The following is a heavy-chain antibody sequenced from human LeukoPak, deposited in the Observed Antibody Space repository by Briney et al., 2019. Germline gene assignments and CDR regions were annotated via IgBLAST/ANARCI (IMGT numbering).Heavy chain of an antibody. Sequence: GGSLRLSCAASGFTFSNYAMSWVRQAPGKGLEWVSTISPSGGSTHYEDSVKGRFTISRDTSKNTLYLQMNSLRAEDTAVFYCAKGKYYYDSSGYYLFDYWGQGTLVTVSS. CDR1: GFTFSNYA. CDR3: AKGKYYYDSSGYYLFDY. V-gene: IGHV3-23*01. D-gene: IGHD3-22*01. J-gene: IGHJ4*02. CDR2: ISPSGGST.